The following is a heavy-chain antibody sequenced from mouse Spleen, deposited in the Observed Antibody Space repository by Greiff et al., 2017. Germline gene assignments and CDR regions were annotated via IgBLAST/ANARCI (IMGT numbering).Heavy chain of an antibody. J-gene: IGHJ2*01. Sequence: QVQLKQSGAELARPGASVKLSCKASGYTFTSYGISWVKQRTGQGLEWIGEIYPRSGNTYYNEKFKGKATLTADKSSSTAYMEFRSLTSEDSAVYFCARGATVVARDYWGQGTTLTVSS. D-gene: IGHD1-1*01. CDR2: IYPRSGNT. CDR1: GYTFTSYG. CDR3: ARGATVVARDY. V-gene: IGHV1-81*01.